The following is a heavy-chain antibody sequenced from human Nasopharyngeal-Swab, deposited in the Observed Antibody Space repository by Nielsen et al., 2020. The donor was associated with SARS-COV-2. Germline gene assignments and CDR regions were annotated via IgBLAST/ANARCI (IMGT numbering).Heavy chain of an antibody. CDR2: INHSGST. CDR1: GGSFSGYY. V-gene: IGHV4-34*01. Sequence: GSLRLSCAVYGGSFSGYYWSWIRQPPGKGLEWIGEINHSGSTNYNPSLKSRVTISVDTSKNQFSLKLSSVTAADTAVYYCARYREAGMNSSPSDYWGQGTLVTVSS. J-gene: IGHJ4*02. CDR3: ARYREAGMNSSPSDY. D-gene: IGHD6-19*01.